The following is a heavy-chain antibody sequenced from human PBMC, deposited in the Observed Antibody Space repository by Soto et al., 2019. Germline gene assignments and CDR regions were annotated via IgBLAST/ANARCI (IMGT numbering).Heavy chain of an antibody. CDR1: GYTFENFG. CDR2: ISPYRDNT. Sequence: QVQLVQSGAEVRKPGGSVEVSCTASGYTFENFGISWVRQAPGQGLEWMGWISPYRDNTYYAQSFAGRVSMNTDTSTSTAYMELWGLTSDDTGVYYCAGVESTGYDYSFAYWGQGTLVTVSS. CDR3: AGVESTGYDYSFAY. J-gene: IGHJ4*02. V-gene: IGHV1-18*01. D-gene: IGHD5-12*01.